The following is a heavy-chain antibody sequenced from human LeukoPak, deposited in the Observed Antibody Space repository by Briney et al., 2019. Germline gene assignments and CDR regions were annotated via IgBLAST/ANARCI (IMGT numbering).Heavy chain of an antibody. J-gene: IGHJ4*02. Sequence: PGGSLRLSCAASGFIFTTYAMSWVRQAPGEGLEWVSAISGSDDTTYYADSVKGRFTISRDNSKNTLYLQMNSLRAEDTAVYYCARYYDKGGYYGRHDYWGQGTLVTVSS. V-gene: IGHV3-23*01. CDR3: ARYYDKGGYYGRHDY. D-gene: IGHD3-22*01. CDR1: GFIFTTYA. CDR2: ISGSDDTT.